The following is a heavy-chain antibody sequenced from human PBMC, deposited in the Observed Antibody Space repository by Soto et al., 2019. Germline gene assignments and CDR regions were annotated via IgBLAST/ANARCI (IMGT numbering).Heavy chain of an antibody. D-gene: IGHD4-17*01. J-gene: IGHJ6*02. CDR1: GGCISSYY. Sequence: SETLALTCTVSGGCISSYYWRWIRQPPGKGLEWIGYIYYSGSTNYNPSLKSRVTISVDTSKNQFSLKLSSVTAADTAVYYCARAIMTTVTTRYYYGMDVWGQGTTVTVSS. CDR2: IYYSGST. V-gene: IGHV4-59*01. CDR3: ARAIMTTVTTRYYYGMDV.